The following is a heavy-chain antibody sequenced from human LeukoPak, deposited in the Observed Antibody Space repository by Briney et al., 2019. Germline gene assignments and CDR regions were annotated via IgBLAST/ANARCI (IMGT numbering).Heavy chain of an antibody. CDR2: INPSGSST. Sequence: ASVKVPCKASGYSFTSHYMHWVRQAPGQGLEWLGLINPSGSSTLYAQKFQGRVTMTRDMSTTTDYMELSSLRSEDTAVYYCARDNSVGDIAWWFDPWGQGTLVTVSS. CDR1: GYSFTSHY. CDR3: ARDNSVGDIAWWFDP. J-gene: IGHJ5*02. V-gene: IGHV1-46*01. D-gene: IGHD3-16*02.